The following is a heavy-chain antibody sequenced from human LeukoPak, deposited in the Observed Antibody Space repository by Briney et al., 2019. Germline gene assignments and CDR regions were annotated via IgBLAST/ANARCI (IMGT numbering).Heavy chain of an antibody. V-gene: IGHV4-39*07. CDR3: ARASPHYYDSSGYHNWFDP. Sequence: SETLSLTCTVSGSISSSNYYWGWIRLPPGKGLEWIGSIYYSGSTHYNPSLKSRVNISVDTSKNQFSLKLSSVTAADTAVYYCARASPHYYDSSGYHNWFDPWGQGTLVTVSS. J-gene: IGHJ5*02. CDR1: GSISSSNYY. CDR2: IYYSGST. D-gene: IGHD3-22*01.